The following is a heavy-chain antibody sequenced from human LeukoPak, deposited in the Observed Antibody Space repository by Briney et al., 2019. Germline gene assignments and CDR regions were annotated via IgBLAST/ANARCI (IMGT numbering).Heavy chain of an antibody. CDR1: RGSISGYS. CDR3: VRGPYGASISKWFDP. V-gene: IGHV4-59*01. CDR2: IYYSGDT. J-gene: IGHJ5*02. D-gene: IGHD4/OR15-4a*01. Sequence: SETLSLTCTVSRGSISGYSWSWIRQSPGGGLDWIGYIYYSGDTAYNPSLRSRVTMSVDTSKNQFSLQLRSMTTADTAVYYCVRGPYGASISKWFDPWGQGTQVIVSP.